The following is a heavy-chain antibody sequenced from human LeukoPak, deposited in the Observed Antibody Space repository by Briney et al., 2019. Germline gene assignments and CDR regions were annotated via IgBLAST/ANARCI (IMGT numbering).Heavy chain of an antibody. V-gene: IGHV4-34*01. CDR1: GGSFSGYY. D-gene: IGHD3-10*01. CDR3: ARGRITMVRGVGFDY. CDR2: INHSGST. J-gene: IGHJ4*02. Sequence: ASETLSLTCAVYGGSFSGYYWSWIRQPPGKGLEWIGEINHSGSTNYNPSLKSRVTISVDTSKNQFSLKLSSVTAADTAVYYCARGRITMVRGVGFDYWGQGTLVTVSS.